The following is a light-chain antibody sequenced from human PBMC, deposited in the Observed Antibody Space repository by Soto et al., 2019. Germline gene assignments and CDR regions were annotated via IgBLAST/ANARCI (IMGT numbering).Light chain of an antibody. CDR2: DVS. CDR1: SSDIGNYDF. J-gene: IGLJ2*01. V-gene: IGLV2-11*01. Sequence: QSALTQPASVSGSPGQSITISCTGTSSDIGNYDFVSWYQQVPGTAPKAMIYDVSKRPSGVPGRFSGSKSGNTASLTISGLQAEDEADYYCCSYGGGYTPLVFGGGTKVTVL. CDR3: CSYGGGYTPLV.